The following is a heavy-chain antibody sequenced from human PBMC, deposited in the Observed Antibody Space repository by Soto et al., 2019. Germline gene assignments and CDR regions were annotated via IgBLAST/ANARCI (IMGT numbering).Heavy chain of an antibody. V-gene: IGHV1-46*01. D-gene: IGHD3-10*01. CDR2: INPSGGST. CDR3: ARVALPYYYGSGTPGAFDI. Sequence: ASVKVSFKSSGYTFTSYYMHWVRQAPGQGLEWMGIINPSGGSTSYAQKVQGRVTMTRDTSTSTVYMELSSLRSEDTAVYYCARVALPYYYGSGTPGAFDIWGQGTMVTVSS. CDR1: GYTFTSYY. J-gene: IGHJ3*02.